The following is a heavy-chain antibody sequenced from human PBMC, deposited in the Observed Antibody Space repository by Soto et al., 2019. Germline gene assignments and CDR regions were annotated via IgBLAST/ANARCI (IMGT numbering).Heavy chain of an antibody. J-gene: IGHJ4*02. CDR3: ARFRKYGSGAGFDY. CDR2: IYHSGST. D-gene: IGHD3-10*01. V-gene: IGHV4-4*02. Sequence: SETLSLTCAVSGGSISSSNWWSWVRQPPGKGLEWIGEIYHSGSTNYNPSLKSRVTISVDKSKNQFSLKLSSVTAADTAVYYCARFRKYGSGAGFDYWGQGTLVTVSS. CDR1: GGSISSSNW.